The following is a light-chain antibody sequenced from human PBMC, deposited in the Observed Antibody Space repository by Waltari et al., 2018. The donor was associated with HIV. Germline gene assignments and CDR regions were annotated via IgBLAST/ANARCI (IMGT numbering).Light chain of an antibody. V-gene: IGLV1-47*01. CDR2: RNN. CDR1: SSNIGNHY. J-gene: IGLJ3*02. CDR3: ATWDDSLSGPV. Sequence: QSVLTQPPSASGTPGQRVTISCSGSSSNIGNHYVYWYQQLPGTAPKLLIYRNNQLPSGVPDRFSGSKSDTSASLAISGLRSEDEADYFCATWDDSLSGPVFGGGTKLTVL.